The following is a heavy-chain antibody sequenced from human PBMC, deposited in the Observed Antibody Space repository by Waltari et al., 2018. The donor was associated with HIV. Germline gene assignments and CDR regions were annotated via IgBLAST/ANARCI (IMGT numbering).Heavy chain of an antibody. CDR2: INLNSGDT. CDR3: ARDSYYYDSSGFFPDF. J-gene: IGHJ4*02. Sequence: QVQLVLSGAEVKKPRASVKVPCKASGYTFTAYHMHWVRQAPGQGLEWMGRINLNSGDTNYGQKFQGRVTMTRDTSISTAYMELSRLRSDDTAVYYCARDSYYYDSSGFFPDFWGQGTLVTVSS. CDR1: GYTFTAYH. D-gene: IGHD3-22*01. V-gene: IGHV1-2*06.